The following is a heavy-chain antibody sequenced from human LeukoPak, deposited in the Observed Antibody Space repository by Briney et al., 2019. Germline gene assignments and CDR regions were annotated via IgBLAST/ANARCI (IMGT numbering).Heavy chain of an antibody. CDR1: GYTFTSYG. CDR3: ARASDSSGYSPLYYYYGMDV. V-gene: IGHV1-18*03. J-gene: IGHJ6*02. Sequence: ASVKVSCKASGYTFTSYGISWVRQAPGQGLEWMGWISAYNGNTNYAQKLQGRVTMTTDTSTSTAYMELRSLRSDDMAVYYCARASDSSGYSPLYYYYGMDVWGQGTMVTVSS. CDR2: ISAYNGNT. D-gene: IGHD3-22*01.